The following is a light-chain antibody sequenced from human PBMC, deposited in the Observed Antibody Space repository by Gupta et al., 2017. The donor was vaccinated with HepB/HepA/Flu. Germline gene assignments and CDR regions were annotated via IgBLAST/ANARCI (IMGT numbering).Light chain of an antibody. CDR3: SSFTISNTLV. CDR2: DVS. Sequence: VSWYQQYPGKAPKLMISDVSNRPSGVSNRFSGSKFGNTASLTISGLQAEDEADYYCSSFTISNTLVFGGGTSLTVL. J-gene: IGLJ2*01. V-gene: IGLV2-14*04.